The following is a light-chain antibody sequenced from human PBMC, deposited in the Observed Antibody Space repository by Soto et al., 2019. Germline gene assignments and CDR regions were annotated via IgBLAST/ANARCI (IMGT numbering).Light chain of an antibody. CDR1: DVGDYKF. CDR2: EVS. J-gene: IGLJ1*01. V-gene: IGLV2-14*01. CDR3: GAYTGISTYV. Sequence: QSALTQPASVSGSPGQSITISCSDVGDYKFVSWYQQHPGKAPKLVIYEVSNRPLGVSNRFSGSKSGKTAALTISGLQAEDEADYYCGAYTGISTYVFGTGTKLTVL.